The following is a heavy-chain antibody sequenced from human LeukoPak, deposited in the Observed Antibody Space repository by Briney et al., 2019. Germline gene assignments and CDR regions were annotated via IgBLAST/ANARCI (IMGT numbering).Heavy chain of an antibody. D-gene: IGHD5-18*01. CDR1: GFTFSSYG. CDR2: IRYDGSNK. Sequence: PGGSLRLSCAASGFTFSSYGMHWVRQAPGKGLEWVAFIRYDGSNKYYADSVKGRFTISRDNSKNTLYLQMNSLRAEDTAVYYCAKDWEGYSYGNDYWGQGTLVTVSS. V-gene: IGHV3-30*02. CDR3: AKDWEGYSYGNDY. J-gene: IGHJ4*02.